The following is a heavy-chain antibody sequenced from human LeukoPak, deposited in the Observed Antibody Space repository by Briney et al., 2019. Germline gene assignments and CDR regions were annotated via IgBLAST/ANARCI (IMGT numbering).Heavy chain of an antibody. CDR2: IYPGDSET. D-gene: IGHD2-8*01. J-gene: IGHJ4*02. CDR1: GRRFTNYW. V-gene: IGHV5-51*01. Sequence: GESLKISCKGSGRRFTNYWIGWVRQMPGKGLEWMGIIYPGDSETRYSPPFQGQVTVSADKSINTAYLQWSSLKASDTAMYYCARALVYTIPYFDYWGQGTLVTVSS. CDR3: ARALVYTIPYFDY.